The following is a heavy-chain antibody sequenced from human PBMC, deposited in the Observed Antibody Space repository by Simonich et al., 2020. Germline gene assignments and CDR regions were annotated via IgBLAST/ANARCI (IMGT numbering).Heavy chain of an antibody. V-gene: IGHV3-23*01. D-gene: IGHD6-19*01. CDR2: IRGSGGST. CDR3: AKDRDSSGWYTAFDI. Sequence: EVQLLESGGGLVQPGGSLRLSCAASGFTFSSYAMSWVRQGPGKGLEVVSAIRGSGGSTYYADSVKGRFTISRDNSKNTLYLQMNSLRAEDTAVYYCAKDRDSSGWYTAFDIWGQGTMVTVSS. CDR1: GFTFSSYA. J-gene: IGHJ3*02.